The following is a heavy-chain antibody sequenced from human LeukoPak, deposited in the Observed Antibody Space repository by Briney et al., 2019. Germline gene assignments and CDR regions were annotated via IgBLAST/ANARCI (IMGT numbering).Heavy chain of an antibody. V-gene: IGHV4-39*07. CDR3: ARVGYYGRSLDY. D-gene: IGHD2/OR15-2a*01. CDR2: IYYSGST. CDR1: GGSISSSSYY. Sequence: SETLSLTCTVSGGSISSSSYYWGWIRQPPGKGLEWIGSIYYSGSTYYNPSLKSRVTISVDTSKNQFSLKLSSVTAADTAVYYCARVGYYGRSLDYWGQGTLVTVSS. J-gene: IGHJ4*02.